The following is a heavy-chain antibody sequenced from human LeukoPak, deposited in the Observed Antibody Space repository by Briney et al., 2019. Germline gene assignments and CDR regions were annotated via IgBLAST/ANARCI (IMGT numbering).Heavy chain of an antibody. J-gene: IGHJ4*02. CDR3: TTDLIDDYGDYVNNY. D-gene: IGHD4-17*01. CDR2: IKSKTDGGTT. CDR1: GFTFSNAW. V-gene: IGHV3-15*01. Sequence: PGGSLRLSCAASGFTFSNAWMSWVRQAPGKGLEWVGRIKSKTDGGTTDYAAPVKGRFTISRDDSKNTLYLQMNSLKTEDTAVYYCTTDLIDDYGDYVNNYWGQGTLVTVSS.